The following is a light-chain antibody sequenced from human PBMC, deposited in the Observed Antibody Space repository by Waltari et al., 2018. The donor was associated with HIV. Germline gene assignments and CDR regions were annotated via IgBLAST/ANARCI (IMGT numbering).Light chain of an antibody. J-gene: IGKJ1*01. CDR2: WAS. V-gene: IGKV4-1*01. Sequence: DIVMTQSPDSLPVCLVERASINCMPNPSLLYRPNNKNFLVWYQQKPGPSPTLLIYWASSRESAVPARFSGSGSGTNFTLTFSSLQPEDVATYFCQQYFTTPWTFGQGTTVE. CDR3: QQYFTTPWT. CDR1: PSLLYRPNNKNF.